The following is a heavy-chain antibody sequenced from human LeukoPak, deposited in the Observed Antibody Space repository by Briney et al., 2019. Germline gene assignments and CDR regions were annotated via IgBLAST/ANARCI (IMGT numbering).Heavy chain of an antibody. CDR3: AREPFYLDTAMVTYYYGMDV. J-gene: IGHJ6*02. CDR1: GGTFSSYA. CDR2: IIPIFGTA. V-gene: IGHV1-69*13. Sequence: SVKVSCKASGGTFSSYAISWVRQAPGQGLEWMGGIIPIFGTANYAQKFQGRVTITADESTSIAYMELSSLRSEDTAVYYCAREPFYLDTAMVTYYYGMDVWGQGTTVTVSS. D-gene: IGHD5-18*01.